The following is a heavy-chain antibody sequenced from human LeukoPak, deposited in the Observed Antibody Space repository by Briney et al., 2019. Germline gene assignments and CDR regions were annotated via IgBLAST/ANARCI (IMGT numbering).Heavy chain of an antibody. CDR2: ISSSSRYI. CDR3: ARGFDYSNYGIFDY. Sequence: GGSLRLSCAASGFTFSSYSMNWVRQAPGKGLEWVSSISSSSRYIYYADSLKGRFTISRDNAKNSLYLQMNSLRAEDTAVYYCARGFDYSNYGIFDYWGQGTLVTVSS. J-gene: IGHJ4*02. V-gene: IGHV3-21*01. CDR1: GFTFSSYS. D-gene: IGHD4-11*01.